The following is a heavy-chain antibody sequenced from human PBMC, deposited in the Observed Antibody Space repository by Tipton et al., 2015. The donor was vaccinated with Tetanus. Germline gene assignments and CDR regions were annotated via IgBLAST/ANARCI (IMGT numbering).Heavy chain of an antibody. J-gene: IGHJ6*02. D-gene: IGHD5-24*01. V-gene: IGHV3-23*01. CDR1: GFTFSSYA. Sequence: SLRLSCAASGFTFSSYAMSWVRQAPGKGLEWVSAISGSGGSTYYADSVKGRFTISRDNSKNTLYLQMNSLRAEDTAVYYCAKDTQDGYNYYYYGMDVWGQGTTVTVSS. CDR3: AKDTQDGYNYYYYGMDV. CDR2: ISGSGGST.